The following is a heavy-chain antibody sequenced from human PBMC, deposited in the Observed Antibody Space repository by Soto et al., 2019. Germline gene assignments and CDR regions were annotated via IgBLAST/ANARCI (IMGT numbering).Heavy chain of an antibody. CDR1: GYTFTSYG. CDR2: ISAYNGNT. CDR3: ASSRSAVVTAIADY. Sequence: GASVKVSCKASGYTFTSYGISWVRQAPGQGLEWMGWISAYNGNTNYAQKLQGRVTMTTDTSTSTAYMELRSLRSDDTAVYYCASSRSAVVTAIADYWGQGTLVTVSS. V-gene: IGHV1-18*01. D-gene: IGHD2-21*02. J-gene: IGHJ4*02.